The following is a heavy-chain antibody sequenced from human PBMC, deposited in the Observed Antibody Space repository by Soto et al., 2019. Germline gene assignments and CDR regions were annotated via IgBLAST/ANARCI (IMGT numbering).Heavy chain of an antibody. J-gene: IGHJ6*02. V-gene: IGHV1-18*01. Sequence: QAQLVQSGAEVRKPGASVKVSCKASGYTFYSHSISWVRQAPGQGLEWMGRINADYGNTQYAQKFRGRVTMTTDTSTTTANMELTNLRSDDTAVYYCARCIQGDYYYGMDVWGQGTTVTVSS. CDR3: ARCIQGDYYYGMDV. D-gene: IGHD5-18*01. CDR2: INADYGNT. CDR1: GYTFYSHS.